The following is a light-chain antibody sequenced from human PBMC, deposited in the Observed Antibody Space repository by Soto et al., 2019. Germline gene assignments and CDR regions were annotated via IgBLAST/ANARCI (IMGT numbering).Light chain of an antibody. V-gene: IGKV1-39*01. J-gene: IGKJ2*01. CDR1: QSIGSY. CDR3: QQSYTAPH. CDR2: SAT. Sequence: DIQMIQSPSSLSASVGDRVTITCRASQSIGSYLNWYQQKPGKAPKLLIHSATILQGGVPSRFSGSESGTDFTLTITNLQPGDFATYFCQQSYTAPHFGQGTKLVIK.